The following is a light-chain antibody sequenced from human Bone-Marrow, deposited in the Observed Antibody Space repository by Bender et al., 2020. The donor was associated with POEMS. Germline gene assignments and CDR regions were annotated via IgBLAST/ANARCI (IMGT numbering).Light chain of an antibody. CDR2: NSN. V-gene: IGLV1-44*01. CDR1: SSNIGSNP. J-gene: IGLJ2*01. CDR3: AAWDDGLSVVF. Sequence: QSVLTQPPSASGTPGQRVTISCSGSSSNIGSNPVNWYQQLPGTAPKLLMYNSNQRPSGVPDRFSGSKSGTSASLAISGLQSEDEADYYCAAWDDGLSVVFFGGGTKLTVL.